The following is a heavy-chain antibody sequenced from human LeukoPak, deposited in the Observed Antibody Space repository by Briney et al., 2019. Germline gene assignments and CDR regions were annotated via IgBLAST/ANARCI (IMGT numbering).Heavy chain of an antibody. J-gene: IGHJ4*02. D-gene: IGHD3-3*01. Sequence: SETLSLTCTVSGGSISSSGYSWGWIRQPPGKGLEWIGSMYYSGITEFNPSLESRVTISIDTSQNQFSLKLSSVSASDTAVYYCARLVLEGFGVVINYFDYWGQGTLVTVSS. CDR2: MYYSGIT. V-gene: IGHV4-39*01. CDR3: ARLVLEGFGVVINYFDY. CDR1: GGSISSSGYS.